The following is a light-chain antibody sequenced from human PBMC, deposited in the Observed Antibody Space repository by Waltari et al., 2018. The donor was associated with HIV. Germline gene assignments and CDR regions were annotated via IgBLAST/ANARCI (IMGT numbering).Light chain of an antibody. V-gene: IGLV1-40*01. CDR3: QSYDTSLGGFYV. CDR1: SSNIGTNSD. CDR2: GDY. Sequence: QSVLTQPPSVSGAPGQRVTIACSGSSSNIGTNSDVQWYQQLPGTAPKLLIYGDYNRPSGVPDRFTGSKSGTSASLAITGLQPEDEADYYCQSYDTSLGGFYVFGTGTKVTVL. J-gene: IGLJ1*01.